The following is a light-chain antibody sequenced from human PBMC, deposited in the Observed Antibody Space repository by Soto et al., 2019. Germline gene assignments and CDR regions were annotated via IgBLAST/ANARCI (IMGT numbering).Light chain of an antibody. J-gene: IGLJ2*01. V-gene: IGLV1-44*01. CDR2: SNN. CDR1: SSNIGSNT. CDR3: SAWDDSLNGVV. Sequence: QSVLTQPPSASGTPGQRVTISCSGSSSNIGSNTVNWYQQLPGTAPKLLIYSNNHRPSGVPDRFSGSKSGTSASLAISALQSEDEAHYYCSAWDDSLNGVVFGGGTKLTVL.